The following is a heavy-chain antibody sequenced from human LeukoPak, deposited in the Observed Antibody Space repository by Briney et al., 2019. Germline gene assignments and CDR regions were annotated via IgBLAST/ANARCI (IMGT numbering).Heavy chain of an antibody. CDR3: KFGGVIADQEYYFDY. CDR1: GGSISSYY. V-gene: IGHV4-34*01. J-gene: IGHJ4*02. D-gene: IGHD3-16*02. Sequence: SETLSLTCTVSGGSISSYYWSWIRQPPGKGLEWIGEINHSGSTNYNPSLKSRVTISVDTSKNQFSLKLSSVTAADTAVYYCKFGGVIADQEYYFDYWGQGTLVTVSS. CDR2: INHSGST.